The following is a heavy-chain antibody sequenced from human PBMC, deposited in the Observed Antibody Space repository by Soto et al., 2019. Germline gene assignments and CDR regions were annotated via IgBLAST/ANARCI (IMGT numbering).Heavy chain of an antibody. D-gene: IGHD2-15*01. CDR3: ARDRGYCSGGSCYGYYFDY. CDR2: ISSSSSYI. Sequence: EVQLVETGGGLVKPGGSLRLSCAASGFTFSSYSMNWVRQAPGKGLEWVSSISSSSSYIYYADSVKGRFTISRDNAKNSLYLQMNSLRAEDTAVYYCARDRGYCSGGSCYGYYFDYWGQGTLVTVSS. CDR1: GFTFSSYS. V-gene: IGHV3-21*01. J-gene: IGHJ4*02.